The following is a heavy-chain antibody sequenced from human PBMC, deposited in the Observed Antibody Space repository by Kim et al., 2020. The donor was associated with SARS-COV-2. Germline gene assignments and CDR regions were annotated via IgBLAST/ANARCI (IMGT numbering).Heavy chain of an antibody. CDR3: AREVVVVPAADYYYYGMDV. J-gene: IGHJ6*02. CDR2: ISSSSSYI. V-gene: IGHV3-21*01. Sequence: GGSLRLSCAASGFTFSSYSMNWVRQAPGKGLEWVSSISSSSSYIYYADSVKGRFTISRDNAKNSLYLQMNSLRAEDTAVYYCAREVVVVPAADYYYYGMDVWGQGTTVTVSS. D-gene: IGHD2-2*01. CDR1: GFTFSSYS.